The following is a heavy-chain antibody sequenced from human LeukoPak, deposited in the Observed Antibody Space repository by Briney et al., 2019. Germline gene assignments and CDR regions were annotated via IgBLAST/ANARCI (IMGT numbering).Heavy chain of an antibody. D-gene: IGHD6-19*01. J-gene: IGHJ4*02. CDR1: GYTLTELS. Sequence: ASVKVSCKVSGYTLTELSMHWVRQAPGKGIEWMGGFDPEDGETIYAQKFQGRVTMTEDTSTDTAYMELSSLRSEDTAVYYCATEIIAVDGTGPFGYWGQGTLVTVSS. CDR2: FDPEDGET. CDR3: ATEIIAVDGTGPFGY. V-gene: IGHV1-24*01.